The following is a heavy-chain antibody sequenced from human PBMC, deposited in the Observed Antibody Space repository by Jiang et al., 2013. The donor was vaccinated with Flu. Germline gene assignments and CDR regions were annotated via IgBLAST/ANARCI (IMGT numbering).Heavy chain of an antibody. D-gene: IGHD1-26*01. CDR1: GDSVSSRSAG. CDR3: VRSRGLPGATPNDPFDI. J-gene: IGHJ3*02. Sequence: GSGLVKPSQTLSLTCVISGDSVSSRSAGWSWIRQSPSRGLEWLGRTYYRSQWYTNYALSVKSRITINPDTSKNQFALHLNSVTPEDTALYYCVRSRGLPGATPNDPFDIWGQGTMVTVSS. V-gene: IGHV6-1*01. CDR2: TYYRSQWYT.